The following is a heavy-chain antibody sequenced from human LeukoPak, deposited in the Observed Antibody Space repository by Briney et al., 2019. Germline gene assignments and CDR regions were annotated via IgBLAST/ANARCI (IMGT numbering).Heavy chain of an antibody. CDR2: IYPGDSDT. Sequence: EESLKISCKGSGYSFTSYWIGWVRQMPGKGLEWMGIIYPGDSDTRYSPSFQGQVTISADKSISTAYLQWSSLKASDTAMYYCARRIVGATNPYYYYYMDVWGKGTTVTVSS. CDR1: GYSFTSYW. D-gene: IGHD1-26*01. V-gene: IGHV5-51*01. J-gene: IGHJ6*03. CDR3: ARRIVGATNPYYYYYMDV.